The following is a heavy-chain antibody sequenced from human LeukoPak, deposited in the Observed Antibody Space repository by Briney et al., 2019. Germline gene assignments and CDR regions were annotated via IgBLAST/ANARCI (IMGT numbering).Heavy chain of an antibody. D-gene: IGHD2-8*01. J-gene: IGHJ4*02. CDR1: GFTFSSYA. CDR3: ARDLGYCTNGACHTRFDY. Sequence: PGGSLRLSCAASGFTFSSYAMHWVRQAPGKGLEWVASIKEDGSERQYVDSVKGRFSISRDNTEGSLFLQLNSPRAEDTAVYYCARDLGYCTNGACHTRFDYWGQGTLVTVSS. V-gene: IGHV3-7*03. CDR2: IKEDGSER.